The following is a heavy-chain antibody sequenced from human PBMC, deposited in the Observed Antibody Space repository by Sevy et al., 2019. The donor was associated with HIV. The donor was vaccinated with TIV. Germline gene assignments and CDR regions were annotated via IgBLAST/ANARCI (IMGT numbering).Heavy chain of an antibody. V-gene: IGHV3-53*01. CDR3: ARGEQWLSFNY. CDR1: RFNISSNY. CDR2: IYGNNST. Sequence: GGSLRLSCAASRFNISSNYLSWVRQAPGKGLEWVSVIYGNNSTYYAYFVKGRFTISRDNSKNTLYLQMNSLRVEDTAIYYCARGEQWLSFNYWGHGTLVTVSS. D-gene: IGHD6-19*01. J-gene: IGHJ4*01.